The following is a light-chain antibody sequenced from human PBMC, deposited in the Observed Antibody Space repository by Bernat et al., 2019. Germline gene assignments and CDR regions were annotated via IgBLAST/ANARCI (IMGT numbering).Light chain of an antibody. Sequence: EVVLTQSPATLSLSPGETATLSCRASQSVNTYLAWYQQKPGQAPRLLIYDVSYRAPGIPGRFSGSGSGTDFTLTISSLEAEDFAMYYCQQRSDWITFGQGTRLEI. V-gene: IGKV3-11*01. CDR3: QQRSDWIT. J-gene: IGKJ5*01. CDR1: QSVNTY. CDR2: DVS.